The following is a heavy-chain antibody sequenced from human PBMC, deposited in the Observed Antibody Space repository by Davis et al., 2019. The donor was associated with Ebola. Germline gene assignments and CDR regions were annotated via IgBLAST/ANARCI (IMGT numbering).Heavy chain of an antibody. J-gene: IGHJ4*02. D-gene: IGHD6-13*01. Sequence: PGGSLRLSCAASGFTFSSYAMSWVRQAPGKGLEWVSAISGSGGSTYYADSVKGRFTISRDNSKNTLYLQMNSLRAEDTAVYYCAKDMSLAAAGNNYFDYWGQGTLVTVSS. CDR3: AKDMSLAAAGNNYFDY. V-gene: IGHV3-23*01. CDR1: GFTFSSYA. CDR2: ISGSGGST.